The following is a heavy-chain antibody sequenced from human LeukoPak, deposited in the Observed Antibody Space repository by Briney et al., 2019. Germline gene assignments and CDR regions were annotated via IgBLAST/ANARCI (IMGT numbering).Heavy chain of an antibody. CDR2: IYYSGST. J-gene: IGHJ4*02. CDR1: GGSISSSSYY. Sequence: SETLSLTCTVSGGSISSSSYYWGWIRQPPGKGLEWIGSIYYSGSTYYNPSLRSRVTISVDTSKNQFSLKLSSVTAADTAVYYCARLVLLWFGALGGYFDYWGQGTLVTVSS. D-gene: IGHD3-10*01. V-gene: IGHV4-39*07. CDR3: ARLVLLWFGALGGYFDY.